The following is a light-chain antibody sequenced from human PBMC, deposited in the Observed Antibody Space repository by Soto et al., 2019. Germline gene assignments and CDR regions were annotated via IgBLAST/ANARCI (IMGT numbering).Light chain of an antibody. J-gene: IGLJ3*02. Sequence: QTVVTQEPSVTVSPGGTVTLTCASSAGAVTSGYYPNWFQQKPGLAPRALIYSTTHKHSWTPARCSGSLLGGKAALTLSGVEPEDEAEYYCLLYYGGALLFGGGTKLTVL. CDR1: AGAVTSGYY. V-gene: IGLV7-43*01. CDR2: STT. CDR3: LLYYGGALL.